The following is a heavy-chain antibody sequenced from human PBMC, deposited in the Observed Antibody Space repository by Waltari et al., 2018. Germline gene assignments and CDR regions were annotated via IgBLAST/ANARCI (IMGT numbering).Heavy chain of an antibody. CDR1: GYSSTTYW. CDR3: ARGGDGNNRKLDS. J-gene: IGHJ4*02. CDR2: IYPGDSDT. Sequence: EVQLVQSGAEVKKPGESLKSSCQGSGYSSTTYWIARVRLMPGNGLGWMGIIYPGDSDTRYSPSFQGQVTISADKSISAAYLQWNTLKASDTAMYYCARGGDGNNRKLDSWGQGTVVTVSS. D-gene: IGHD3-16*01. V-gene: IGHV5-51*03.